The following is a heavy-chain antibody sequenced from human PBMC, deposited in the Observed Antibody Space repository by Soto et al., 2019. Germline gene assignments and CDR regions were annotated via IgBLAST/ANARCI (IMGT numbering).Heavy chain of an antibody. D-gene: IGHD2-15*01. Sequence: PSETLSLTCAVYGGSFSGYYWSWIRQPPGKGLEWIGEINHSGSTNYNPPLKSRVTISVDTSKNQFSLKLSSVTAADTAVYYCASYSLYCSGGSCSYNFDYWGQEPWSPSPQ. V-gene: IGHV4-34*01. CDR3: ASYSLYCSGGSCSYNFDY. J-gene: IGHJ4*01. CDR2: INHSGST. CDR1: GGSFSGYY.